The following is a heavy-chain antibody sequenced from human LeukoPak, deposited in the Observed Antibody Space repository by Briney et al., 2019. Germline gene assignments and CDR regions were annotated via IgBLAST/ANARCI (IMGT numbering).Heavy chain of an antibody. V-gene: IGHV3-23*01. CDR2: ISGSGDRT. CDR1: GFTFSSSA. J-gene: IGHJ6*03. CDR3: ARVEASYYYYMDV. Sequence: GGSLRLSCAASGFTFSSSAMNWVRQAPGKGLEWVSTISGSGDRTYYADSVKGRFTISRDNSKNTLYLQMNSLRAEDTAVYYCARVEASYYYYMDVWGKGTTVTISS.